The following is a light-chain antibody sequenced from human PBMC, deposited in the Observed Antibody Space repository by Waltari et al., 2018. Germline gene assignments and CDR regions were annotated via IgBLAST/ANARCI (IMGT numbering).Light chain of an antibody. CDR3: QSYDSTLGGWGV. J-gene: IGLJ2*01. V-gene: IGLV1-40*01. CDR2: NNN. Sequence: QSVLTQPPSVSGAPGQRVTISCTGSSFNIGTSYAVHWYQQLTGAAPKLLIYNNNNRPSGVPDRFLGSTSGTSASLTITGLQPEDEADYYCQSYDSTLGGWGVFGGGTKLTVL. CDR1: SFNIGTSYA.